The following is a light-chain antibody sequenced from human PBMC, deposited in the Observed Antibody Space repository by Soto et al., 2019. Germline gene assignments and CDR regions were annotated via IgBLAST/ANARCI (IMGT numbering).Light chain of an antibody. CDR2: DAS. V-gene: IGKV1-5*01. CDR1: QSIRSW. CDR3: QKYNSAPLN. J-gene: IGKJ4*01. Sequence: DIQITHSPSNLLASVVDRVNVTFLASQSIRSWLAWYQQRPGKAPKLLIYDASSLQSGVPSRFSGSGSGTEFTLTISSLQPDDFATYYCQKYNSAPLNCGGGNKGDIK.